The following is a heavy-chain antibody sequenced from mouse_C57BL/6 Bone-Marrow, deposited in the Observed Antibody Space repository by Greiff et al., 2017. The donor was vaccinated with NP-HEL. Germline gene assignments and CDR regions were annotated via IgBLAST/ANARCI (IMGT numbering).Heavy chain of an antibody. CDR3: ARDDYRSTDWYFDV. D-gene: IGHD2-4*01. V-gene: IGHV1-26*01. J-gene: IGHJ1*03. CDR1: GYTFTDYY. CDR2: INPNNGGT. Sequence: VQLQQSGPELVKPGASVKISCKASGYTFTDYYMNWVKQSHGKSLEWIGDINPNNGGTSYNQKFKGKATLTVDKSSSTAYMELRSLTSEDSAVYYCARDDYRSTDWYFDVWGTGTTVTVSS.